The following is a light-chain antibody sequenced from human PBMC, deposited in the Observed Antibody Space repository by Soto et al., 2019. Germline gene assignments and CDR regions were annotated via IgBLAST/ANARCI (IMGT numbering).Light chain of an antibody. CDR3: HQSYNWPRVT. Sequence: EIVLTQSPATLSLSPGERVTLSCRASQSVSNSLALCQQKPGQPPRLLIYDVSNRATGIPARFSGSGSGTDSTLTITSLEPEDFAVYFCHQSYNWPRVTFGQGTRLEI. CDR2: DVS. J-gene: IGKJ5*01. CDR1: QSVSNS. V-gene: IGKV3-11*01.